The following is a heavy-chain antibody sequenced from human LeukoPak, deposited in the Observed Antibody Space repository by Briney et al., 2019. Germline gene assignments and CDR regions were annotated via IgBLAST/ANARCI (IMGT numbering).Heavy chain of an antibody. Sequence: PGGSLRLSCAASGFIFDDYAMHWVRQAPGKGLEWVSGITWNSGDIDYADSVKGRFTISRDNAKNSLYLQMNSLRAEDTAFYFCVKDLYLSPKTWGQGTLVTVSS. CDR2: ITWNSGDI. CDR3: VKDLYLSPKT. V-gene: IGHV3-9*01. D-gene: IGHD2-2*02. CDR1: GFIFDDYA. J-gene: IGHJ4*02.